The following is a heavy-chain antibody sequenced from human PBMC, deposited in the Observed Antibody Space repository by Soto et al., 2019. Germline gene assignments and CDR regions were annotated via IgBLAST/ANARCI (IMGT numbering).Heavy chain of an antibody. J-gene: IGHJ4*01. CDR3: ARVHVMVVAGSTFDY. CDR2: IYHGGTT. D-gene: IGHD6-19*01. Sequence: SETLSLTCAVSGYSLSSGSYWGWIRQPPGKGSEWIASIYHGGTTFYNPSLKSRVTISVDTSKNHYSLKLKSVTAADTAVYYCARVHVMVVAGSTFDYWGPGTLVTVSS. V-gene: IGHV4-38-2*01. CDR1: GYSLSSGSY.